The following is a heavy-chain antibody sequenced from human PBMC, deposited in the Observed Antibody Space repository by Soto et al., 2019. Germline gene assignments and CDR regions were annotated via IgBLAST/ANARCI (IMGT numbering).Heavy chain of an antibody. CDR2: MNPNSGNT. Sequence: QVQLVQSGAEVKKPGASVKVSCKASGYTFTSYDINWVRQATGQGLEWMGWMNPNSGNTGYAQKFQGSVTMTRNTSRSRAYRELSSLRSEDTAVYYCARSSRGSGDWFDPWGQGTLVTVSS. V-gene: IGHV1-8*01. CDR3: ARSSRGSGDWFDP. D-gene: IGHD6-25*01. J-gene: IGHJ5*02. CDR1: GYTFTSYD.